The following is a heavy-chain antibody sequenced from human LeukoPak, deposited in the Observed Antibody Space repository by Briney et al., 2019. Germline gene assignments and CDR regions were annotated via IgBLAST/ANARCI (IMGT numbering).Heavy chain of an antibody. Sequence: GGSLRLSCAASGFTFDDYAMHWVRQAPGRGLEWVSGITWNSGSIAYADSVKGRFTISRDNAKNSLYLQMNSLRAEDTALYYCAKDINYDSSGYYRDWGQGTLVTVSS. V-gene: IGHV3-9*01. CDR3: AKDINYDSSGYYRD. CDR1: GFTFDDYA. J-gene: IGHJ4*02. CDR2: ITWNSGSI. D-gene: IGHD3-22*01.